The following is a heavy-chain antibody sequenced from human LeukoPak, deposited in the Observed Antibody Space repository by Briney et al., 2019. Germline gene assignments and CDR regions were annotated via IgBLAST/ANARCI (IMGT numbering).Heavy chain of an antibody. CDR1: GGSISSGSYY. D-gene: IGHD2-2*01. CDR2: IYYSGST. CDR3: ARLEDIVVVPAAINGFDP. Sequence: SETLSLTCTVSGGSISSGSYYWGWIRQPPGKGLEWIGSIYYSGSTYYNPSLKSRVTISVDTSKNQFSLKLNSVTAADTAVYYCARLEDIVVVPAAINGFDPWGQGTLVTVSS. J-gene: IGHJ5*02. V-gene: IGHV4-39*07.